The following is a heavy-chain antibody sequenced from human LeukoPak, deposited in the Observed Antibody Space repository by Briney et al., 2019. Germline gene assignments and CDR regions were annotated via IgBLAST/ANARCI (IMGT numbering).Heavy chain of an antibody. CDR2: ISGSSRTI. V-gene: IGHV3-48*02. D-gene: IGHD3-22*01. CDR1: GFTFSGYS. Sequence: PGRSLRLSCAASGFTFSGYSMHWVRQAPGKGLEWVSYISGSSRTIYYADSVKGRFTISRDNAKNSLHLQINSLRDEDTAVYYCAIRGYYDTTYAYDYHAMDVWGQGTAVTVSS. J-gene: IGHJ6*02. CDR3: AIRGYYDTTYAYDYHAMDV.